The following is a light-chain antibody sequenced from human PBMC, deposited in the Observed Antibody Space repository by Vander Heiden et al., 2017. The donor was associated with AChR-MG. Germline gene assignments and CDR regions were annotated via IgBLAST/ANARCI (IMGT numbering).Light chain of an antibody. V-gene: IGLV2-14*03. Sequence: QSALTQPASVSGSPGQSITISCTGTSSDVGGYNYVSWYQQHPGKAPKLIIYDVSNRPSGVSNRFSGSKSGYRASLTISGLQVEDEAHYYCSSYTSISSLDVFGTGTKVTVL. J-gene: IGLJ1*01. CDR3: SSYTSISSLDV. CDR1: SSDVGGYNY. CDR2: DVS.